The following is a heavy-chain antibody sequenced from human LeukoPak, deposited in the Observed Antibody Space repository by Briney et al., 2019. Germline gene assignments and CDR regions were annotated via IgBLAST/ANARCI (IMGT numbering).Heavy chain of an antibody. CDR1: GFSFSNYW. CDR3: ARVLRYDNSGHDSFDI. J-gene: IGHJ3*02. D-gene: IGHD3-22*01. V-gene: IGHV3-7*01. Sequence: GGSLRLSCAASGFSFSNYWMSWVRQAPGKGLEWVANIKQDGSEKYYVDSVKGRFTISRDNAKNSLYLQMNSLRAEDTAVYYCARVLRYDNSGHDSFDIWGQGTMVTVSS. CDR2: IKQDGSEK.